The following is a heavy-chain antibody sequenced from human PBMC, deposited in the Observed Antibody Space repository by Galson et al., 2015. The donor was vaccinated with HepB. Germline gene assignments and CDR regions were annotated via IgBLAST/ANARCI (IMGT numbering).Heavy chain of an antibody. J-gene: IGHJ5*02. CDR2: IIPILGIA. D-gene: IGHD2-2*03. CDR1: GGTFSSYT. Sequence: SVKVSCKASGGTFSSYTISWVRQAPGQGLEWMGRIIPILGIANYAQKFQGRVTITADKSTSTAYMELSSLRSEDTAVYYCAKDRLDIVVVPAARPMYNWFDPWGQGTLVTVSS. V-gene: IGHV1-69*04. CDR3: AKDRLDIVVVPAARPMYNWFDP.